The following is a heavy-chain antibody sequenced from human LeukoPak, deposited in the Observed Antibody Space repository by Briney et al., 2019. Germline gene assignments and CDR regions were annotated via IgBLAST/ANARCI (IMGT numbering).Heavy chain of an antibody. D-gene: IGHD1-20*01. Sequence: GASVKVSCKASGYTFTGYYMHWVRQAPGQGLEWMGWINPNSGGTNYAQKFQGRVTMTRDTSISTAYMELSRLRSDDTAVYYRARDAGITGTTYYYYYMDVWGKGTTVTVSS. CDR3: ARDAGITGTTYYYYYMDV. V-gene: IGHV1-2*02. CDR1: GYTFTGYY. J-gene: IGHJ6*03. CDR2: INPNSGGT.